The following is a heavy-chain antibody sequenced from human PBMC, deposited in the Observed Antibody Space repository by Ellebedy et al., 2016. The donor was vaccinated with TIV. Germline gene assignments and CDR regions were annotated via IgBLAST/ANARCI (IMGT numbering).Heavy chain of an antibody. V-gene: IGHV1-8*01. CDR2: MNPNSGNT. CDR3: ASATSGSYPPYYYYMDV. CDR1: GYTFTSYD. J-gene: IGHJ6*03. Sequence: ASVKVSXXASGYTFTSYDINWVRQATGQGLEWMGWMNPNSGNTGYAQKFQGRVTMTRNTSISTAYMELSSLRSEDTAVYYCASATSGSYPPYYYYMDVWGKGTTVTVSS. D-gene: IGHD1-26*01.